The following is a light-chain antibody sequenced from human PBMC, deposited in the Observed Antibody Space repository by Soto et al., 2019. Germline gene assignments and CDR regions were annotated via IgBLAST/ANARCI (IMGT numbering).Light chain of an antibody. CDR3: SLYAGSNNLV. CDR2: EVS. V-gene: IGLV2-8*01. J-gene: IGLJ3*02. Sequence: QSVLTQPPSASGSPGQSVTISCNGTSSDVGGYNYVSWYQQHPGKAPKLMIYEVSERPSGVPDRFSGSKSGNTASLTVSGLQAEDEAEYYCSLYAGSNNLVFGGGTKLTVL. CDR1: SSDVGGYNY.